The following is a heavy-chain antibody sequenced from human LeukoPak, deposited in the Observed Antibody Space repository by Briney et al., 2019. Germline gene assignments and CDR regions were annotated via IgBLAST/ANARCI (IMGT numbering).Heavy chain of an antibody. CDR3: ARVIRTTGYYSNPKSGSFDF. J-gene: IGHJ4*02. CDR2: IYSSGSA. CDR1: GGSISSSHHY. Sequence: SETLSLTCAVSGGSISSSHHYWGWIRQPPGKGLEWIGSIYSSGSAYYNPSLRTRVTISVDTSKNQFSLKLSSVTAADTAVYYCARVIRTTGYYSNPKSGSFDFWGQGTLVTVSS. V-gene: IGHV4-39*01. D-gene: IGHD3-9*01.